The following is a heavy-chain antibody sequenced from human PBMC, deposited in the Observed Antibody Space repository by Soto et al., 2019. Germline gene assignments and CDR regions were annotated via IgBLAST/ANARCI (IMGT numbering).Heavy chain of an antibody. CDR3: ASSSSVMYYYYGMDV. D-gene: IGHD6-6*01. CDR2: INHSGST. CDR1: GGSFSGYY. Sequence: SETLSLTCAVYGGSFSGYYWSWIRQPPGKGLEWIGEINHSGSTNYNPSLKSRVTISVDTSKNRFSLKVSSVTAADTAVYYCASSSSVMYYYYGMDVWGQGTTVTVSS. V-gene: IGHV4-34*01. J-gene: IGHJ6*02.